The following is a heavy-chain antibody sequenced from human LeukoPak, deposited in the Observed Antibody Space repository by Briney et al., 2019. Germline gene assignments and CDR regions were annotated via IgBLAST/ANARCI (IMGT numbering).Heavy chain of an antibody. J-gene: IGHJ5*02. Sequence: PGGSLRLSCAASGFTFSSYWMSWVRQAPGKGLEWAANIKQDGSEKYYVDSVKGRFTISRDNAKNSLYLQMNSLRAEDTAVYYCARGHDFWSGYYNWFDPWGQGTLVTVSS. CDR3: ARGHDFWSGYYNWFDP. V-gene: IGHV3-7*01. CDR1: GFTFSSYW. D-gene: IGHD3-3*01. CDR2: IKQDGSEK.